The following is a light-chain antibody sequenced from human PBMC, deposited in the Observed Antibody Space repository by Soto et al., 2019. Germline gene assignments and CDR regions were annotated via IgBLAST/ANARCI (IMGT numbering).Light chain of an antibody. J-gene: IGKJ1*01. CDR3: QQTYTTPRT. V-gene: IGKV1-39*01. CDR2: GTS. CDR1: QNISSY. Sequence: DIPMTQSPSSLSASVGDRVALTCRASQNISSYLNWYQQKPGKAPKLLIYGTSSLQSGVPSRFSGSGSGTDFTLTISSVQPEDFATYYCQQTYTTPRTFGQGTKVDIK.